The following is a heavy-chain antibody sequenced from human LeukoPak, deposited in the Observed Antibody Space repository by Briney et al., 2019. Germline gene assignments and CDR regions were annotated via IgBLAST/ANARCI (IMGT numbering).Heavy chain of an antibody. J-gene: IGHJ6*02. CDR1: GGSIGSFY. Sequence: SETLSLTCTVSGGSIGSFYWSWIRQPPGKGLEWIGHLHYSGRTNHNPSLKSRLTMLIGKSKNQFSLNLSSVTAADTAVYYCARVASKGGMDVWGQGTTVTVSS. CDR2: LHYSGRT. CDR3: ARVASKGGMDV. D-gene: IGHD5/OR15-5a*01. V-gene: IGHV4-59*01.